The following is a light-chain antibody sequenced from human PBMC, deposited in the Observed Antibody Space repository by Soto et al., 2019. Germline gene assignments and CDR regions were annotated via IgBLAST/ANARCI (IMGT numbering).Light chain of an antibody. Sequence: QSVLTQPPSVSGAPGQRVTISCTGSSSNIGAGYDVHWYQQLPGTAPKLLIYGNSNRPSGVPDRFSGSKSGTSASLAITGLQAEDEADYYCQSYDSSLSGVFGGGTQLTV. CDR3: QSYDSSLSGV. CDR1: SSNIGAGYD. CDR2: GNS. V-gene: IGLV1-40*01. J-gene: IGLJ3*02.